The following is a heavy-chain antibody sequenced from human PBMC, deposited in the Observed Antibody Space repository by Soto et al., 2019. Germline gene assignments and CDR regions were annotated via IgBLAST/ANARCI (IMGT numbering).Heavy chain of an antibody. D-gene: IGHD3-9*01. J-gene: IGHJ4*02. Sequence: LRLSCAPSGFTFSSYGMHWVRQAPGKGLEWVAVISYDGSNKYYADSVKGRFTISRDNSKNTLYLQMNSLRAEDTAVYYCAKDSNGDSDIFTGYCPDYWGQGTPVPVSS. CDR2: ISYDGSNK. CDR3: AKDSNGDSDIFTGYCPDY. V-gene: IGHV3-30*18. CDR1: GFTFSSYG.